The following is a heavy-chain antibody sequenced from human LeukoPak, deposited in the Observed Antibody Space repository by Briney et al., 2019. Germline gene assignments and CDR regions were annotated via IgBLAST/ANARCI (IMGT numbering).Heavy chain of an antibody. CDR1: GFTFSSYA. Sequence: GGSLRLSCAASGFTFSSYAMSWVRQAPGKGLEWVSAISGSGGSTYYADSVKGRFTISRDNSKNTLYLQMNSLRAEDTAVYYCAKSYDFSSGYYTAYWGQGTLVTVSS. D-gene: IGHD3-3*01. CDR3: AKSYDFSSGYYTAY. CDR2: ISGSGGST. J-gene: IGHJ4*02. V-gene: IGHV3-23*01.